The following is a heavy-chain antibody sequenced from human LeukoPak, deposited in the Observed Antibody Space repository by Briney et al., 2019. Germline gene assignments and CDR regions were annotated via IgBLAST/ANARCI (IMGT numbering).Heavy chain of an antibody. V-gene: IGHV1-69*13. CDR2: IIPIFGTA. J-gene: IGHJ5*02. Sequence: GASVKVSCKASGGTFSSYAISWVRQAPGQGLEWMGGIIPIFGTANYAQKFQGRVTITADESTSTAYVELSSLRSEDTAVYYCARGGRFLNWFDPWGQGTLVTVSS. CDR3: ARGGRFLNWFDP. CDR1: GGTFSSYA. D-gene: IGHD3-3*01.